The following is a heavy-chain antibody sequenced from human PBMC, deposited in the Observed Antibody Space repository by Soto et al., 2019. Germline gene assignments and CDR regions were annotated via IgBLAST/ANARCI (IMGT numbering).Heavy chain of an antibody. J-gene: IGHJ5*02. V-gene: IGHV4-31*11. CDR2: IFHSGST. CDR3: ARSVFP. Sequence: SETLSLTCAVSGGSISSGGYSWSWIRQHPGKGLEWIGYIFHSGSTYYNPSLKSRVTISVDTSKNQFSLKLSSVTAADTAGYYCARSVFPWGQGTLVTVSS. CDR1: GGSISSGGYS.